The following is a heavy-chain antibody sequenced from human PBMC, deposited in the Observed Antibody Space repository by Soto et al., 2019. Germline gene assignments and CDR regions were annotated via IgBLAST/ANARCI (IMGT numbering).Heavy chain of an antibody. J-gene: IGHJ6*02. CDR2: IYYSGST. V-gene: IGHV4-31*03. D-gene: IGHD3-3*01. CDR1: GGSISSGGYY. Sequence: SETLSLTCTVSGGSISSGGYYWSWIRQHPGKGLEWIGYIYYSGSTYYNPSLKSRVTISVDTSKNQFSLKLSSVTAADTAVYYCARDPGFWSGYYTGLVEDGMDVWGQGTTVTVSS. CDR3: ARDPGFWSGYYTGLVEDGMDV.